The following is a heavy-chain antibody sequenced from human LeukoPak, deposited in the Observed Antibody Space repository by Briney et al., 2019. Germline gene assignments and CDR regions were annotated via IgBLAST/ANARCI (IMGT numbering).Heavy chain of an antibody. CDR1: GGTFGNYG. CDR3: ARERLARGADYWYFDL. J-gene: IGHJ2*01. D-gene: IGHD3-10*01. CDR2: LIPALGTA. V-gene: IGHV1-69*05. Sequence: GASVKVSCKASGGTFGNYGITWVRQGPRQGLEWLGGLIPALGTANFAPRFQGRVTMTTDDSKTTAYMEVTGLTSDDTAIYYCARERLARGADYWYFDLWGRDTLVTVSS.